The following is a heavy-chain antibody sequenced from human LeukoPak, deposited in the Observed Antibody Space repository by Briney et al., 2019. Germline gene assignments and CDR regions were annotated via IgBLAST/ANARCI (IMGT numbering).Heavy chain of an antibody. Sequence: SVKVSCKASRGTFSKYAISWMRQAPGQGLERMGRIIPILNITHYAQKFQGRVTIAADKSTSTAYMELSSLRSEDTAVYYCARDDDRAREIDYWGQGTLVTVSS. CDR1: RGTFSKYA. J-gene: IGHJ4*02. CDR3: ARDDDRAREIDY. CDR2: IIPILNIT. V-gene: IGHV1-69*04. D-gene: IGHD3-22*01.